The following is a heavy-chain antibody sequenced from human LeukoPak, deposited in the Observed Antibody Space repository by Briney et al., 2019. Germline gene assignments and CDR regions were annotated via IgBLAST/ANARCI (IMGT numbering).Heavy chain of an antibody. V-gene: IGHV1-69*04. CDR2: IIPILGIA. J-gene: IGHJ5*02. CDR1: GGTFSSYA. CDR3: ARDSGNGDYDTHNWFDP. D-gene: IGHD4-17*01. Sequence: SVKVSCKASGGTFSSYAISWVRQAPGQGLEWTGRIIPILGIANYAQKFQGRVTITADKSTSTAYMELSSLRSEDTAVYYCARDSGNGDYDTHNWFDPWGQGTLVTVSS.